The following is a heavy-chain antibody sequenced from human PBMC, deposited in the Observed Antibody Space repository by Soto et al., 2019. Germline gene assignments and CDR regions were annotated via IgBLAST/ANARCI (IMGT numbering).Heavy chain of an antibody. CDR3: ARAGIAVAGYSYYGMDV. Sequence: SVKVSCKASGGTFSSYAISWVRQAPGQGLEWMGGIIPIFGTANYAQKFQGRVTITADESTSTAYMELSSLRSEDTAVYYCARAGIAVAGYSYYGMDVWGQGTTVTVSS. D-gene: IGHD6-19*01. V-gene: IGHV1-69*13. J-gene: IGHJ6*02. CDR2: IIPIFGTA. CDR1: GGTFSSYA.